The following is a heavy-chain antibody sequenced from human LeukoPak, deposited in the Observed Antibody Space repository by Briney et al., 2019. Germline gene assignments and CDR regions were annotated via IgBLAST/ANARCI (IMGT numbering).Heavy chain of an antibody. J-gene: IGHJ3*02. Sequence: GASVKVSCKASGYTFTSYGINWVRQAPGQGLEWMGWISAYNGNTNYAQKIQGRVTMTRDTSTSTVYMELRSLRSDDTALYYCARGGDMRVVGAFDIWGQGTMVTVSS. CDR2: ISAYNGNT. CDR1: GYTFTSYG. V-gene: IGHV1-18*01. D-gene: IGHD3-22*01. CDR3: ARGGDMRVVGAFDI.